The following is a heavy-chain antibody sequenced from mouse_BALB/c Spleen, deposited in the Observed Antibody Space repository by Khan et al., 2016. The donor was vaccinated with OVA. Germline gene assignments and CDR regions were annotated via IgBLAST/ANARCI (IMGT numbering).Heavy chain of an antibody. D-gene: IGHD4-1*01. V-gene: IGHV14-3*02. CDR1: GFNIKDTY. Sequence: EVQLQQSGSELVKPRASVKLSCTASGFNIKDTYMHWVKQRPEQGLEWSGRVDPANGNTKYDPKFQGKATITADTSSNTAYLQLSSLTSEDTAVYYCARDYWDVFAYWGQGTLVTVSA. CDR2: VDPANGNT. J-gene: IGHJ3*01. CDR3: ARDYWDVFAY.